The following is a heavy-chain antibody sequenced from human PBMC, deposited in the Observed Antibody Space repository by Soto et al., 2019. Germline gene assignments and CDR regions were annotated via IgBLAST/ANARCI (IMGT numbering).Heavy chain of an antibody. CDR1: GGSISSYY. CDR3: ARTDGTISSYYYYYMDV. Sequence: PSETLSLTCTVSGGSISSYYWSWIRQPPGKGLEWIGSIYYSGSTNYNPSLKSRVTISVGTSKNQFSLKLSSVTAADTAVYYCARTDGTISSYYYYYMDVWGKGTTVTVSS. V-gene: IGHV4-59*01. D-gene: IGHD3-3*01. CDR2: IYYSGST. J-gene: IGHJ6*03.